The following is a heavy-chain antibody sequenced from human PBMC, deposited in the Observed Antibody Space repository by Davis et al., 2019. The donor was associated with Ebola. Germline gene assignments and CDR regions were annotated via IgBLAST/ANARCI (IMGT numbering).Heavy chain of an antibody. CDR3: ASDVVLKWGSSENPDASDI. Sequence: SETLSLTCAVYGGSFSLHHWNWIRQPPGKGLEWVGDINHSGLTNYNPSLKSRVTISIDTSKNQVSLRLTSVTAADTAMHYCASDVVLKWGSSENPDASDIWGQGTTVTVSS. D-gene: IGHD7-27*01. V-gene: IGHV4-34*01. CDR2: INHSGLT. CDR1: GGSFSLHH. J-gene: IGHJ3*02.